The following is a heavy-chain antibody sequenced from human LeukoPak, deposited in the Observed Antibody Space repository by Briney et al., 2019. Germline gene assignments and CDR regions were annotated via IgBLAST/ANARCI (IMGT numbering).Heavy chain of an antibody. V-gene: IGHV3-30-3*01. Sequence: GGSLRLSCEASGFTFSNYALSWVRQAPGKGLEWVAVISYDGSNKYYADSVKGRFTISRDNSKNTLYLQMNSLRAEDTAVYYCARDFEEGGLLGTDYWGQGTLVTVSS. J-gene: IGHJ4*02. D-gene: IGHD1-26*01. CDR1: GFTFSNYA. CDR3: ARDFEEGGLLGTDY. CDR2: ISYDGSNK.